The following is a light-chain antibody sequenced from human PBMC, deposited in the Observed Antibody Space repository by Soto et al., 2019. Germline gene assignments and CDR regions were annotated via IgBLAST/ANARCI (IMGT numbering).Light chain of an antibody. CDR1: QSISTY. V-gene: IGKV3-11*01. CDR3: QQRTDWLLT. CDR2: DAS. J-gene: IGKJ4*01. Sequence: EIVLTQSPATLSLSPGERATLSCWACQSISTYLAWYQQKPGQAPRLLIYDASNRATGIPARFSASGSGTDFTLTISSLEPEDFAVYYCQQRTDWLLTFGGGTRVEVK.